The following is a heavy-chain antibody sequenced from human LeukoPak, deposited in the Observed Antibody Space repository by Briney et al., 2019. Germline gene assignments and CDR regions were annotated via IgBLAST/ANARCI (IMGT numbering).Heavy chain of an antibody. D-gene: IGHD3-10*01. V-gene: IGHV1-2*02. CDR1: GYTFTGYY. CDR2: INPNSGGT. CDR3: ARADVYYYGSGSYYYRNYYYYMDV. J-gene: IGHJ6*03. Sequence: ASVKVSCKASGYTFTGYYMHWVRQAPGQGLEWMGWINPNSGGTNYAQKFQGRVTMTRDTSISTAYMELSRLRSDDTAVYYSARADVYYYGSGSYYYRNYYYYMDVWGKGTTVTVSS.